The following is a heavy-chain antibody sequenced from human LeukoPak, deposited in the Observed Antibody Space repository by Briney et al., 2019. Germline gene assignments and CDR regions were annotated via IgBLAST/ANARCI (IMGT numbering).Heavy chain of an antibody. D-gene: IGHD5-18*01. CDR3: ARGPYSYGPSGVYYGMDV. J-gene: IGHJ6*04. CDR2: IIPIFGTA. CDR1: GGTFSSYA. V-gene: IGHV1-69*13. Sequence: SVKVSCKASGGTFSSYAISWVRQAPGQGLKWMGGIIPIFGTANYAQKFQGRVTITADESTSTAYMELSSLRSEDTAVYYCARGPYSYGPSGVYYGMDVWGKGTTVTVSS.